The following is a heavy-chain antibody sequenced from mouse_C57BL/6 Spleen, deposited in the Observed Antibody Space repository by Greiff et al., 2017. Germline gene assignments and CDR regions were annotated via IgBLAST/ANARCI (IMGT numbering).Heavy chain of an antibody. V-gene: IGHV1-52*01. CDR3: ASGVQFAY. Sequence: QVQLQQPGAELVRPGSSVKLSCKASGYTFTSYWMHWVKQRPIQGLEWIGNIDPSDSETHYNHKFKDKATLTVDKSSSTAYMQLSSLTAEDSAVYYCASGVQFAYWGQGTLVTVSA. CDR1: GYTFTSYW. D-gene: IGHD2-14*01. CDR2: IDPSDSET. J-gene: IGHJ3*01.